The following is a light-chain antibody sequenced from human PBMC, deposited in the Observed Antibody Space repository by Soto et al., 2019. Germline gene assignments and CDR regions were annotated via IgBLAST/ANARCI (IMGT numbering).Light chain of an antibody. Sequence: QSVLTQPPSASGTPGQRVSISCSGNSSNIGSNTVNWYHQLPGTAPTLLIKSNNQRPSGIPDRFSGSKSGTSASLAISGLQSEDEADYYCATWGDSLNGWVFGGGTKLTVL. CDR3: ATWGDSLNGWV. CDR1: SSNIGSNT. J-gene: IGLJ3*02. V-gene: IGLV1-44*01. CDR2: SNN.